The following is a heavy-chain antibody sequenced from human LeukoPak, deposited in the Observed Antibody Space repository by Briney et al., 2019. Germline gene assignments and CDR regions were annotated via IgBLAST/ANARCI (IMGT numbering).Heavy chain of an antibody. Sequence: GGSLRLSCAASGFTFSGSAMHWVRQASGKGLEWVGRIRSKANSYATAYAASVKGRFTISRDDSKNTAYLQMNSLKTEDTAVLYCVSPRAMVIDWGEGTLVTVSS. CDR1: GFTFSGSA. V-gene: IGHV3-73*01. D-gene: IGHD5-18*01. J-gene: IGHJ4*02. CDR2: IRSKANSYAT. CDR3: VSPRAMVID.